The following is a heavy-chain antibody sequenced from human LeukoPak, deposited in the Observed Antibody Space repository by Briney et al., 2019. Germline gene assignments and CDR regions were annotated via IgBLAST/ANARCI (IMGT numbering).Heavy chain of an antibody. CDR2: INPTGGST. Sequence: ASVKVSCKASGYTFTSYYMHWVRQAPGQGLEWMGIINPTGGSTSYAQKFQGRVTMTRDTSTSTVYMELSSLRSEDTAVYYCARDLRGEWEPTPFDYWGQGTLVTVSS. CDR1: GYTFTSYY. CDR3: ARDLRGEWEPTPFDY. V-gene: IGHV1-46*01. D-gene: IGHD1-26*01. J-gene: IGHJ4*02.